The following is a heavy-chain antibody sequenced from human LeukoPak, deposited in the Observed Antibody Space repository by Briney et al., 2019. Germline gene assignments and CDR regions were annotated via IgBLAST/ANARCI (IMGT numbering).Heavy chain of an antibody. CDR1: GYSISSGYY. D-gene: IGHD3-22*01. V-gene: IGHV4-38-2*01. CDR3: AWKYYYDSSGYFYVDQ. CDR2: IYHSGTT. Sequence: PSETLSLTCAVSGYSISSGYYWCWIRQSPEKGLEWIGSIYHSGTTYYNPSLKSRVTISIDTSKNQFSLNLNSVTAADTAVYYCAWKYYYDSSGYFYVDQWGQGILVTVSS. J-gene: IGHJ4*02.